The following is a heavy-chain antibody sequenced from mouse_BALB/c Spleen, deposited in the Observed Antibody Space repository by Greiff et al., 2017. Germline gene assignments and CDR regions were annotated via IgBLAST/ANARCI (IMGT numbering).Heavy chain of an antibody. CDR3: ARHGSTMITSWFAY. V-gene: IGHV5-6*01. Sequence: EVKLMESGGDLVKPGGSLKLSCAASGFTFSSYGMSWVRQTPDKRLEWVATISSGGSYTYYPDSVKGRFTISRDNAKNTLYLQMSSLKSEDTAMYYCARHGSTMITSWFAYWGQGTLVTVSA. CDR1: GFTFSSYG. CDR2: ISSGGSYT. D-gene: IGHD2-4*01. J-gene: IGHJ3*01.